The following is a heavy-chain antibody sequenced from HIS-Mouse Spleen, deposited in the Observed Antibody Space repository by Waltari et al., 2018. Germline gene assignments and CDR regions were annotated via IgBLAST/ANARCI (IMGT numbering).Heavy chain of an antibody. CDR3: AREIPYSSSWYDWYFDL. D-gene: IGHD6-13*01. V-gene: IGHV4-39*07. CDR1: GGSILSSSYF. Sequence: QLQLQESGPGLVKPSETLSLPCTVSGGSILSSSYFWGWSRQPPGKGLEWIGSIYYGGSTYYNPSLKSRVTISVDTSKNQFSLKLSSVTAADTAVYYCAREIPYSSSWYDWYFDLWGRGTLVTVSS. J-gene: IGHJ2*01. CDR2: IYYGGST.